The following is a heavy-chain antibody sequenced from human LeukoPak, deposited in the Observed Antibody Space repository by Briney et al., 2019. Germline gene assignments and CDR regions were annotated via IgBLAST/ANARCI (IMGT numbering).Heavy chain of an antibody. CDR2: ISYSGTT. CDR1: GGSISSGGYY. D-gene: IGHD1-7*01. J-gene: IGHJ3*02. V-gene: IGHV4-61*08. Sequence: PSQTLSLTCTVSGGSISSGGYYWSWIRQPPGKGLEWIGYISYSGTTNYNPSLKSRVTISIDTSKNQFSLKLSSVTAADTAVYYCARDRGNWNYVSGSAAFDIWGQGTMVTVSS. CDR3: ARDRGNWNYVSGSAAFDI.